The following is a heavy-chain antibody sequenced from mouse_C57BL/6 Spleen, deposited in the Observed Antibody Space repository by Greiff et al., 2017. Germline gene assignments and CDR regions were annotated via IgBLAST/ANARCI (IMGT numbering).Heavy chain of an antibody. J-gene: IGHJ4*01. CDR2: ISSGSSTI. D-gene: IGHD2-2*01. Sequence: EVMLVESGGGLVKPGGSLKLSCAASGFTFSDYGMHRVRQAPEKGLEWVAYISSGSSTIYYADTVKGRFTISRDNAKNTLFLQMTSLRSEDTAMYYCAIWLREAMDYWGQGTSVTVSS. CDR3: AIWLREAMDY. CDR1: GFTFSDYG. V-gene: IGHV5-17*01.